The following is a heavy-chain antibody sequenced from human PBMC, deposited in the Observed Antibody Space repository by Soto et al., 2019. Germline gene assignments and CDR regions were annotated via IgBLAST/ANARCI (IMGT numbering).Heavy chain of an antibody. J-gene: IGHJ3*02. Sequence: QVQLQESGPGLVKPSQTLSLTCTVSGGSISSGGYYWSWIRQHPGKGLEWIGYIYYSGSTYYNPSLKSRVTISVDTSKYQFSLKLSSVTAADTAVYYCARGASIVVVVAATIRWPWAFDIWGQGTMVTVSS. V-gene: IGHV4-31*03. D-gene: IGHD2-15*01. CDR1: GGSISSGGYY. CDR2: IYYSGST. CDR3: ARGASIVVVVAATIRWPWAFDI.